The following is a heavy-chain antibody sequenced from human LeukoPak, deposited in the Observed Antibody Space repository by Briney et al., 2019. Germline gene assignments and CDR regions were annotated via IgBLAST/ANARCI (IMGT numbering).Heavy chain of an antibody. Sequence: GGSLRLSCAASGFTVSSNYMSWVRQAPGKGLEWVSVIYSGGSTYYADSVKGRFTISRDNSKNTLYLQMNSLRAEDTAVYYCARLYYYDSSGYYSKGNYFDYWGQGTLVTVSS. J-gene: IGHJ4*02. D-gene: IGHD3-22*01. CDR3: ARLYYYDSSGYYSKGNYFDY. V-gene: IGHV3-53*01. CDR1: GFTVSSNY. CDR2: IYSGGST.